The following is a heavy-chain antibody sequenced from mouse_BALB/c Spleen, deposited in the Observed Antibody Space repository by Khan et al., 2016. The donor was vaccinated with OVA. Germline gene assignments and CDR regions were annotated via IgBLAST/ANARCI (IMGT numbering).Heavy chain of an antibody. V-gene: IGHV14-3*02. Sequence: VQLQQSGAELVKPGASVKLSCTASGFNFKDTYMHWVKQRPEQGLEWIGRIDPANGNTKYDPKFQGKATITADTSSNTAYLQLSSLTSEDSAVYYCARDYGDVFAYWGQGTLVTVSA. D-gene: IGHD2-4*01. J-gene: IGHJ3*01. CDR3: ARDYGDVFAY. CDR2: IDPANGNT. CDR1: GFNFKDTY.